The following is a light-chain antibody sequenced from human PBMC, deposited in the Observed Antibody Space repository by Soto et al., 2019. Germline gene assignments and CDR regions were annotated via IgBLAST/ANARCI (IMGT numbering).Light chain of an antibody. CDR1: KSNIGGRT. J-gene: IGLJ7*01. CDR3: EAWDDSLNGVV. V-gene: IGLV1-44*01. Sequence: QAVVTQPPSASGAPGQRVTISCSGSKSNIGGRTVNWYQHLPGTAPKLLIFNNNQRPSGVPDRFSGSKSGTSASLAISGLQSEDEADYYCEAWDDSLNGVVFGGGTKLTVL. CDR2: NNN.